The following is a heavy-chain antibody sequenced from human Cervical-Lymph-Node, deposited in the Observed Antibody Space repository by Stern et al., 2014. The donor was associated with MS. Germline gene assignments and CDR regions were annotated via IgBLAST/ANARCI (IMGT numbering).Heavy chain of an antibody. CDR3: ARDQGAVDS. D-gene: IGHD1-26*01. J-gene: IGHJ4*02. V-gene: IGHV4-61*01. CDR1: GGSVSSSSYY. CDR2: VHYSGRI. Sequence: QLQESGPRLVKPSETLSLICAVSGGSVSSSSYYWSWIRQPPGKGLEWIGNVHYSGRIDYNPSLKSRVTISLDTSKSHFSLKLNSVTAADTAVYYCARDQGAVDSWGQGTLVTVSS.